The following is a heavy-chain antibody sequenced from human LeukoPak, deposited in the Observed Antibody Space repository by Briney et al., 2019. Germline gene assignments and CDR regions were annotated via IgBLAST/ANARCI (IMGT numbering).Heavy chain of an antibody. J-gene: IGHJ4*02. Sequence: PSETLPLTCTVSGGSISSYYWSWIRQPPGKGLEWIAYIYNSGSTNYNPSLRSRVTISVDTSKNQFSLKLSSVTAADTAAYFCARGVRAGGYPYFDAWGQGTLVSVSS. D-gene: IGHD5-12*01. V-gene: IGHV4-59*01. CDR2: IYNSGST. CDR1: GGSISSYY. CDR3: ARGVRAGGYPYFDA.